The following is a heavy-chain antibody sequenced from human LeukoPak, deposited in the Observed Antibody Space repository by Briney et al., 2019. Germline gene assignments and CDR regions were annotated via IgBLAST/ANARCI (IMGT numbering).Heavy chain of an antibody. D-gene: IGHD2-15*01. Sequence: RGSLRLSCAASGFIFSSFGMHWVRQAPGKGLEWVAFIQDDESNKFYADSVKGRFTISRDNSKNTLFLQMNSLRPEDTALYYCAKQMVERPHYYYMDVWGKGTTVTVSS. V-gene: IGHV3-30*02. CDR1: GFIFSSFG. CDR3: AKQMVERPHYYYMDV. CDR2: IQDDESNK. J-gene: IGHJ6*03.